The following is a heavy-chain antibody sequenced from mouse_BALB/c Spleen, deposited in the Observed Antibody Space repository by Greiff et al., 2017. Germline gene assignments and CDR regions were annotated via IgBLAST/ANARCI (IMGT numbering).Heavy chain of an antibody. J-gene: IGHJ4*01. Sequence: VQLQQSGAELVKPGASVKLSCTASGFNIKDTYMHWVKQRPEQGLEWIGRIDPANGNTKYDPKFQGKATITADTSSNTAYLQLSSLTSEDTAVYYCARSEDYEDYAMDYWGQGTSVTVSS. D-gene: IGHD2-4*01. V-gene: IGHV14-3*02. CDR2: IDPANGNT. CDR3: ARSEDYEDYAMDY. CDR1: GFNIKDTY.